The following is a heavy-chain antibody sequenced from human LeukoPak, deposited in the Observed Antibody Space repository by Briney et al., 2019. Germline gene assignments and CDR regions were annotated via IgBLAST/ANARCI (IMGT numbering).Heavy chain of an antibody. CDR1: GFIFSDYY. CDR2: ISGRGSSI. D-gene: IGHD6-6*01. CDR3: AKGGQSSSMFWIY. J-gene: IGHJ4*02. V-gene: IGHV3-11*01. Sequence: KAGGSLRLSCAASGFIFSDYYMSWLRQAPGKGLEWLSQISGRGSSIYYADSVKGRFSISRDNAKDSLYLQMNSLRAEDTAVYYCAKGGQSSSMFWIYWGQGALVTVSS.